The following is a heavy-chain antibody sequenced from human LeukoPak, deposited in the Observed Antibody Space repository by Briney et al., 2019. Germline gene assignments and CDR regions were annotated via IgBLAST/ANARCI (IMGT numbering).Heavy chain of an antibody. CDR3: ARVGSYYDILTGYHYYCGMDV. V-gene: IGHV3-23*01. D-gene: IGHD3-9*01. Sequence: GGPLRLSCAASGFMFSSYAMSWVRQAPGKGLEWVSGISGSGGVTNYADSVKGRFTISRDNSKNTLYLQMNSLRAEDTAVYYCARVGSYYDILTGYHYYCGMDVWGLGTTVTVSS. CDR1: GFMFSSYA. J-gene: IGHJ6*02. CDR2: ISGSGGVT.